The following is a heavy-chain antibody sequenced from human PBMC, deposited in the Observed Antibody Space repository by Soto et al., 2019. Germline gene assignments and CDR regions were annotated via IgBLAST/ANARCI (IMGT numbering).Heavy chain of an antibody. Sequence: QVQLVESGGNVVQPGRSLRLSCAASGFTFSGFGMHWVRRAPGKGLEWVSFISYDGTRKYYADSVEGRFTISRDKSENTLYLHMNSLRPEDTAVYYCARDVTQETGRYWGQGTLVTVSS. J-gene: IGHJ4*02. CDR1: GFTFSGFG. CDR2: ISYDGTRK. V-gene: IGHV3-30*03. CDR3: ARDVTQETGRY. D-gene: IGHD3-10*01.